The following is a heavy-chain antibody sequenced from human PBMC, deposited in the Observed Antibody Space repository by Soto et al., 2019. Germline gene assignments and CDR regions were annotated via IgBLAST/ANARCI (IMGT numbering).Heavy chain of an antibody. CDR1: GFTFSSYA. CDR2: VSIGGST. D-gene: IGHD3-10*01. Sequence: DVQLLESGGGLVQPEGSLRLSCAASGFTFSSYAMGWVRQGPGKGLEWVAVVSIGGSTHYADSVRGRFTISRDKSKNTLSLQMNSLTAEDTAVYCCAKRHGAVGHFDYWGQGARVTVSS. J-gene: IGHJ4*02. CDR3: AKRHGAVGHFDY. V-gene: IGHV3-23*01.